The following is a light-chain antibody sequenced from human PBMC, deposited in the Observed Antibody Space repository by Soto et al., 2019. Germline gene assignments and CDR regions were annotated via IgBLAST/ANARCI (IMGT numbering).Light chain of an antibody. CDR3: QPDGSAPPDN. CDR1: QTINNNF. V-gene: IGKV3-20*01. Sequence: EIVMTQSPGTLSLSPGERATLSCRASQTINNNFLGWYQQKPGQPPRLLIFAASRRATGIPDRFSGSGSGTDLTLTISRLEAGGFGGYYRQPDGSAPPDNFGQGTKLDIK. J-gene: IGKJ2*01. CDR2: AAS.